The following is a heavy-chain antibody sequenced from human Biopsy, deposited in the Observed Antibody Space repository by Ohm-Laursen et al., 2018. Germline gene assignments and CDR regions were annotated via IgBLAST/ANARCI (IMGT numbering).Heavy chain of an antibody. V-gene: IGHV1-24*01. CDR1: GYTLTELS. D-gene: IGHD1-1*01. CDR2: FAPENGKT. J-gene: IGHJ4*02. CDR3: AADINVWNVNY. Sequence: ASVKVSCKVSGYTLTELSMHWVRQAPKKGLEWMGGFAPENGKTVYAQNFRARVSMTEDTSTDTAYMELRSLRSEDTAVYYCAADINVWNVNYWGQGTQVTVSS.